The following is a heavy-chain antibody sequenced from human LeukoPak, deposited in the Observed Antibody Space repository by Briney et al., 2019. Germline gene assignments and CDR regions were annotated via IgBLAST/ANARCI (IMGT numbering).Heavy chain of an antibody. CDR2: ISSSTYI. J-gene: IGHJ4*02. D-gene: IGHD2-2*01. CDR3: ARGEVVPAAMLDY. CDR1: GFTFSSYS. Sequence: GESLRLSCAASGFTFSSYSMNWVRQAPGKGLEWVSSISSSTYIYYADSVKGRFTISRDNAKNSLYLQMNSLRAEDTAVYYCARGEVVPAAMLDYWGQGTLVTVSS. V-gene: IGHV3-21*01.